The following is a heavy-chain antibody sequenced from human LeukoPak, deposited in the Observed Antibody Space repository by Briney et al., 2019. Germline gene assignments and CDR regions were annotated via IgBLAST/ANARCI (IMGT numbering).Heavy chain of an antibody. CDR2: ISYDGSNK. J-gene: IGHJ4*02. D-gene: IGHD6-13*01. CDR3: ARETYSSIWYVDY. CDR1: GITFSSYA. V-gene: IGHV3-30*04. Sequence: TGGSLRLSCVVSGITFSSYAMHWVRQAPGKGLEWVAGISYDGSNKYYADSVRGRVTISRDNSKNTLYLQMNSLRAEDTAVYSCARETYSSIWYVDYWGQGTLVTVSS.